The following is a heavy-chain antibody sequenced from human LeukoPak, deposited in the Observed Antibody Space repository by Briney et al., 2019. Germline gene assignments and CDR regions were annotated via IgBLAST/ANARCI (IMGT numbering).Heavy chain of an antibody. D-gene: IGHD2-8*01. CDR2: ILYSGNT. Sequence: SETLSLTCTVSGGSISIMNHYWGWIRQPPEKGLEWIGSILYSGNTWYTPSLKSRVTISVDTSRSQFPLKLTSVTAADTAVYYCGRHAHNGDFAYWGQGILVTVSS. CDR3: GRHAHNGDFAY. CDR1: GGSISIMNHY. V-gene: IGHV4-39*01. J-gene: IGHJ4*02.